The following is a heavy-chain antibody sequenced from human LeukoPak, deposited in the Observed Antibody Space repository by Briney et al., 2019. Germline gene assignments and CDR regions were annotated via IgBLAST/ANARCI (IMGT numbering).Heavy chain of an antibody. Sequence: ASVKVSCKASGYTFTGYYMHWVRQAPGQGLEWMGWINPNSGGTNYAQKFQGRVTMTRDTSISTAYMELSRLRSDDTAVYYCARDREGYYDVLTGYYGVGAFDIWGQGTMVTVSS. CDR1: GYTFTGYY. V-gene: IGHV1-2*02. CDR2: INPNSGGT. J-gene: IGHJ3*02. D-gene: IGHD3-9*01. CDR3: ARDREGYYDVLTGYYGVGAFDI.